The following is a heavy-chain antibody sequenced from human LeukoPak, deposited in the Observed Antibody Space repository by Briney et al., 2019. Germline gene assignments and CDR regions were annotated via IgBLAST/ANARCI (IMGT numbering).Heavy chain of an antibody. D-gene: IGHD5-18*01. Sequence: GRSLRLSCAASGFTFSSYAMHWVRQAPGKGLEWVAVISYDGSNKYYADSVKGRFTISRDNSKNTLYLQMNSLRAEDTAVYYCASAGYSYGYIGYWGQGTLVTVSS. CDR2: ISYDGSNK. CDR1: GFTFSSYA. J-gene: IGHJ4*02. CDR3: ASAGYSYGYIGY. V-gene: IGHV3-30-3*01.